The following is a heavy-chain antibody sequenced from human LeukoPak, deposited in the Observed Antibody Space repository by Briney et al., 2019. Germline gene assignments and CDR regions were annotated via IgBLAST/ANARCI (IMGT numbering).Heavy chain of an antibody. CDR2: IYYTGST. Sequence: SETLSLTCTVSGGSISNSNYYWGWLRQPPGTGLEWIGSIYYTGSTYSNPSLKSRVTLSIDMSNNQFSLKLTSVTAADTAFYPCARHRRLASPFESWGQGNLVTVSS. CDR3: ARHRRLASPFES. CDR1: GGSISNSNYY. D-gene: IGHD6-25*01. V-gene: IGHV4-39*01. J-gene: IGHJ4*02.